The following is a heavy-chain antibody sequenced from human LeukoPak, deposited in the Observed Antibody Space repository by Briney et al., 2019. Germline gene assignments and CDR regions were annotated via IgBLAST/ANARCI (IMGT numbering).Heavy chain of an antibody. J-gene: IGHJ4*02. CDR1: SYSISSGYY. Sequence: SETLSLTCIVSSYSISSGYYWGWIRQSPGKGLEWIGTMYHSGSTYYNPSLKSRVTISVDTSKNQFSLKLSSVTAADTAVYYCARAGYGDSDFDYWGQGTLITVSS. CDR3: ARAGYGDSDFDY. V-gene: IGHV4-38-2*02. D-gene: IGHD4-17*01. CDR2: MYHSGST.